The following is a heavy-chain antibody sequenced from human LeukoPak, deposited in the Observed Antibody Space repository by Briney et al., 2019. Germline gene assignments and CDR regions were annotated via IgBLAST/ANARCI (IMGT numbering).Heavy chain of an antibody. Sequence: GGSLRLSCAASGFTFSSYSMNWVRQAPGKGLEWVSSISDSRDHKYYADSVKGRFTISTDDAKKSVSLQMNSLRAEDTAVYYCARGGKLDYPFDYWGQGTLVTVSS. CDR2: ISDSRDHK. J-gene: IGHJ4*02. CDR1: GFTFSSYS. V-gene: IGHV3-21*01. D-gene: IGHD4-11*01. CDR3: ARGGKLDYPFDY.